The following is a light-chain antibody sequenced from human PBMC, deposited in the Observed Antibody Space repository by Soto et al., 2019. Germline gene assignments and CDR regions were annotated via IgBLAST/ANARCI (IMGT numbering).Light chain of an antibody. CDR1: SSDIGGYNY. CDR2: DVS. CDR3: SSYTTSNTVV. Sequence: QSALTQPASVSGSPGQSITISCSGTSSDIGGYNYVSWYQLHPGKAPKLMIYDVSYRPSGVSNRFSGSKSGNTASLTISGLQAEDEADYSCSSYTTSNTVVFGGGTKVTVL. J-gene: IGLJ2*01. V-gene: IGLV2-14*01.